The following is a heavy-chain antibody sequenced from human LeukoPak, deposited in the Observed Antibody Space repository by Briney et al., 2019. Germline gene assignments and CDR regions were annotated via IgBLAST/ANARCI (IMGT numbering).Heavy chain of an antibody. D-gene: IGHD4-17*01. J-gene: IGHJ6*02. V-gene: IGHV3-23*01. CDR2: ISGSDGST. CDR3: ANFDGDYYYYHYGMDV. CDR1: GFXFSTYA. Sequence: PGGSLRLSCAASGFXFSTYAFTWVRQAPGKGLEWVSVISGSDGSTNYADSVKGRFTISRDNSKNTLFLQMNSLRAEDTAVYYCANFDGDYYYYHYGMDVWGQGTSVTVSS.